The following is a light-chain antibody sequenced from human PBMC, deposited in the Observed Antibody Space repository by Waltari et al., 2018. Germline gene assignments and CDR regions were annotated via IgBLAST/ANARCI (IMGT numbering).Light chain of an antibody. CDR3: QQYGSSILYT. J-gene: IGKJ2*01. V-gene: IGKV3-20*01. Sequence: EVVLKQSPATLSLSPGASATLSCRASQSLTKRYLAWYQQKPGQAPRLLIYGASNRAAGIPDRFSGSGSVTDFTLIISRLEPDDFAVYYCQQYGSSILYTFGQGTKLEIK. CDR2: GAS. CDR1: QSLTKRY.